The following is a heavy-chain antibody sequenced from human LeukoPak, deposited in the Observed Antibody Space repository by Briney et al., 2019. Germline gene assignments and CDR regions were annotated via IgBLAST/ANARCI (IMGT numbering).Heavy chain of an antibody. D-gene: IGHD3-22*01. J-gene: IGHJ4*02. CDR1: GYTFTSYG. CDR3: ARARITMIVVAYYFDY. Sequence: ASVKVSCKASGYTFTSYGISWVRQAPGQGLEWMGWISAYNGNTNYAQKLQGRVTMTTDTSTSTAYMELRRLRSDDTAVYYCARARITMIVVAYYFDYWGQGTLVTVSS. CDR2: ISAYNGNT. V-gene: IGHV1-18*01.